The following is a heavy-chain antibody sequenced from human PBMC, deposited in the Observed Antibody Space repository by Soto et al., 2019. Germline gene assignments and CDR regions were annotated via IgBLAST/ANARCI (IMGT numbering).Heavy chain of an antibody. CDR1: GGSISSGGYY. J-gene: IGHJ4*02. CDR2: IYYSGST. V-gene: IGHV4-31*03. D-gene: IGHD3-22*01. Sequence: QVQLQESGPGLVKPSQTLSLTCTVSGGSISSGGYYWSWIRQHPGKGLEWIGYIYYSGSTYYNPSPKIRVTIAVDTSKNQFSLKLSSVTAADTAVYYCTTYYYDSSGYYRDYWGQGTLVTVSS. CDR3: TTYYYDSSGYYRDY.